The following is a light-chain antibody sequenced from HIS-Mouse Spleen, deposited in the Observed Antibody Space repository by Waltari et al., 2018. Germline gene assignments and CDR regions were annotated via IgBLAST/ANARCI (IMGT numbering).Light chain of an antibody. J-gene: IGKJ1*01. Sequence: DIKLTQSPPFLFASVGDRVTITCRASQGISSYLAWYQQNPGKAPKLLIYAASTFQSGVPSRFSGSGSGTEFTLTISSLQPEDFATYYCQQLNSYPPTFGQGTKVEIK. CDR2: AAS. CDR3: QQLNSYPPT. CDR1: QGISSY. V-gene: IGKV1-9*01.